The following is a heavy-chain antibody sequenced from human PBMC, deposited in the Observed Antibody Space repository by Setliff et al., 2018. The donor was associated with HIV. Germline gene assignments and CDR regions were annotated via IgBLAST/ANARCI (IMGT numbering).Heavy chain of an antibody. CDR1: GGSINSGGYY. CDR3: ARESMLRGLRHAVDI. Sequence: KASETLSLTCTVSGGSINSGGYYWTWVRQHPGKGLQWIGYIYYIGGAYYNPSLKSRVTISLDTSKNHFSLNLSSVTAADTAVYYCARESMLRGLRHAVDIWGQRTMVTVSS. CDR2: IYYIGGA. V-gene: IGHV4-31*02. J-gene: IGHJ3*02. D-gene: IGHD3-10*01.